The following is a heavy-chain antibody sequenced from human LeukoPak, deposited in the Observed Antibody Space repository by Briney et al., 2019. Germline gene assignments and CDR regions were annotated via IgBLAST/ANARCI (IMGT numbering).Heavy chain of an antibody. J-gene: IGHJ4*02. Sequence: GGSLRLSCAASGFTFSNYAMHWVRQAPGKGLEWVANIKQDGSEKYYVNSVKGRFTISRDNAKNSLYPQMNSLRAEDTAIYFCARDDDWNYEDSWGQGTLVTVSS. CDR2: IKQDGSEK. CDR1: GFTFSNYA. CDR3: ARDDDWNYEDS. V-gene: IGHV3-7*01. D-gene: IGHD1-7*01.